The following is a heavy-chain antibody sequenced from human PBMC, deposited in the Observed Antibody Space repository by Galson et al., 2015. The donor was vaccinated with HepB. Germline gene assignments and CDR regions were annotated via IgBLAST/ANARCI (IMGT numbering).Heavy chain of an antibody. V-gene: IGHV3-74*01. Sequence: SLRPSCAASGFTFSSYWMHWVRQAPGTRLVWVSRINSDGSSTSYADSVKGRFTNSRDNAKNTLYLQMNSLRAEDTAVYYCARDVDTAMVGPIYWSQGTLVTVCS. D-gene: IGHD5-18*01. CDR1: GFTFSSYW. CDR3: ARDVDTAMVGPIY. J-gene: IGHJ4*02. CDR2: INSDGSST.